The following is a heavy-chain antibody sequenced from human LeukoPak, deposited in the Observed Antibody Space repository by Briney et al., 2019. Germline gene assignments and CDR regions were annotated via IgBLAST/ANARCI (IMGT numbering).Heavy chain of an antibody. J-gene: IGHJ5*02. Sequence: SVKVSCKASGGTFSSYAISWVRQAPGQGLEWMGGIIPIFGTANYAQKFQGRVTMTWDTSISTAYMDLSRLRSDDTAVYYCARFYCSSTSCQYNWFDPWGQGTLVTVSS. CDR1: GGTFSSYA. V-gene: IGHV1-69*06. D-gene: IGHD2-2*01. CDR3: ARFYCSSTSCQYNWFDP. CDR2: IIPIFGTA.